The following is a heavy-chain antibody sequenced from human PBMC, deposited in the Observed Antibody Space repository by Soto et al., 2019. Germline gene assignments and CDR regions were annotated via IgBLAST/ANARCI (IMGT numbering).Heavy chain of an antibody. V-gene: IGHV1-69*13. CDR3: ARVRQWLVPLDDY. J-gene: IGHJ4*02. D-gene: IGHD6-19*01. Sequence: ASVKVSCKASGGTFSSYAISWVRQAPGQGLEWMGGIIPIFGTANYAQKFQGRVTITADESTSTAYMELSSLRSEDTAVYYCARVRQWLVPLDDYWGQGTLVTVSS. CDR2: IIPIFGTA. CDR1: GGTFSSYA.